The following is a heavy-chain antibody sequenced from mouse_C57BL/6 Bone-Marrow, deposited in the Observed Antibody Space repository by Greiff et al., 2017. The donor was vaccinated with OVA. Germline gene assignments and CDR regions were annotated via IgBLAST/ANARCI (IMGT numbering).Heavy chain of an antibody. CDR3: AVWFAY. V-gene: IGHV1-59*01. Sequence: QVQLQQPGAELVRPGTSVKLSCKASGYTFTSYWMHWVKQRPGQGLEWIGVIDPSDSYTNYNQKFKGKATLTVATSSSTAYMQLSSLTSEDSAVYYCAVWFAYWGQGTLVTVSA. CDR1: GYTFTSYW. CDR2: IDPSDSYT. J-gene: IGHJ3*01.